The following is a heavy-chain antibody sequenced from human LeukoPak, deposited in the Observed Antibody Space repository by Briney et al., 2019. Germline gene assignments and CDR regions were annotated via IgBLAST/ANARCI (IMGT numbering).Heavy chain of an antibody. CDR1: GFTFSSYS. CDR2: VYYSGNT. J-gene: IGHJ4*02. Sequence: GSLRLSCAASGFTFSSYSMNWIRQPPGKGLEWIGSVYYSGNTHYNPSLKSRVTLSTDTSKNQFSLRLTSVTAADTAVYYCAAPAAGTTPFDYWGQGTLVTVSS. D-gene: IGHD6-13*01. CDR3: AAPAAGTTPFDY. V-gene: IGHV4-39*07.